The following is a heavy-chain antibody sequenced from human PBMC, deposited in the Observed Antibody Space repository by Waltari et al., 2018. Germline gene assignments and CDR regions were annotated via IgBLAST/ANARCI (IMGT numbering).Heavy chain of an antibody. Sequence: QMLESGGGFIQSGGSLRLSCAASGFTFSSYTVNWVRQAPGRGWEWVALMRGMGLIHYGDAGKGRVIISRDTSKNTVYLEMYRLRVEDTAIYFCAKDEGSRIAPTFGMDVWGEGTTVTVSS. V-gene: IGHV3-23*01. CDR2: MRGMGLI. CDR1: GFTFSSYT. CDR3: AKDEGSRIAPTFGMDV. J-gene: IGHJ6*04. D-gene: IGHD6-13*01.